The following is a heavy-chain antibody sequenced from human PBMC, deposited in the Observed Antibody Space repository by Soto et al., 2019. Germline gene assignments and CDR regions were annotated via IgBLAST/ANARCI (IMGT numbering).Heavy chain of an antibody. CDR1: GGSISSGGYY. CDR3: ASYRGYYGSGGYYDVFAY. Sequence: SETLSLTCTVSGGSISSGGYYWGWIRQHPGKGPEWIGYIYYSGSTNYNPSLKSRVTISVDTSKNQFSLKLSSVTAADTAVYYCASYRGYYGSGGYYDVFAYWRHGALVIV. CDR2: IYYSGST. V-gene: IGHV4-61*08. D-gene: IGHD3-10*01. J-gene: IGHJ4*01.